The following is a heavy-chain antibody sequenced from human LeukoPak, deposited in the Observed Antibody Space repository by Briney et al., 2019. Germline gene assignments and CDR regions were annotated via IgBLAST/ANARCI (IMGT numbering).Heavy chain of an antibody. CDR2: IIGSGGRT. Sequence: PGGSLRLSCAASGFTFSSYAMSWARQPPGKGREWGSAIIGSGGRTYYADSVKGRFTISRDNSKNTLYLQMNSLRAEDTAVYYCAKSPGSLLWFGELLYYFDYWGQGTLVTVSS. D-gene: IGHD3-10*01. J-gene: IGHJ4*02. V-gene: IGHV3-23*01. CDR3: AKSPGSLLWFGELLYYFDY. CDR1: GFTFSSYA.